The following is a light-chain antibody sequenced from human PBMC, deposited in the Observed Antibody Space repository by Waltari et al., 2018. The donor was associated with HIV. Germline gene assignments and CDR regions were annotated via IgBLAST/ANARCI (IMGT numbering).Light chain of an antibody. J-gene: IGKJ1*01. CDR3: QQYYSTPRT. CDR1: QNVLYSSNNKNF. CDR2: WAS. V-gene: IGKV4-1*01. Sequence: DIVMTQSPDSLAVSLGERATINCKSSQNVLYSSNNKNFLAWYQQKPGQPPKLLIYWASTRESRVPDRFSGSGSGTDFTLTISSLQAEDVAVYYCQQYYSTPRTFGQGTKVEI.